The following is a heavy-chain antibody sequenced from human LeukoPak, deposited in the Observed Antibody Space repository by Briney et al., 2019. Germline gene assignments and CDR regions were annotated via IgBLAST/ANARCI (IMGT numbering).Heavy chain of an antibody. CDR1: GGSIGAYY. CDR2: IYAGGNT. Sequence: SETLSLTCTVSGGSIGAYYWTWIWQSPGRGLECIGYIYAGGNTRYNSSLESRVSISVDTSKDQFSLTLNTATAADTAEYYCARGVSGLWIAFDYWGQGTLVTVSS. D-gene: IGHD1-1*01. V-gene: IGHV4-4*09. CDR3: ARGVSGLWIAFDY. J-gene: IGHJ4*03.